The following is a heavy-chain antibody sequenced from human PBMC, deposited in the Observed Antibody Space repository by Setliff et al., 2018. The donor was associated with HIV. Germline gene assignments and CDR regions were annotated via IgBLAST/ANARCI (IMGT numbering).Heavy chain of an antibody. CDR2: INHSGST. J-gene: IGHJ4*02. Sequence: PSETLSLTCTVSGGSISSCDYYWSWIRQPPGKGLEWIGEINHSGSTNYNPSLKSRVTIAVDTSKNQFSLKLSSVTAADTSVYYCARVVGTRAVDYWGQGTLVTVSS. CDR1: GGSISSCDYY. D-gene: IGHD2-21*02. CDR3: ARVVGTRAVDY. V-gene: IGHV4-39*07.